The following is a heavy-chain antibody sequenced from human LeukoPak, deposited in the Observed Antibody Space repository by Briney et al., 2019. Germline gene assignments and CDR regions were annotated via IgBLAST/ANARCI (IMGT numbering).Heavy chain of an antibody. CDR2: IIPILGIA. V-gene: IGHV1-69*02. Sequence: SVKVSCKASGGTFSSYTISWVRQAPGQGLEWIGRIIPILGIANYAQKFQGRVTITADKSTSTAYMELSSLRSEDTAVYYCARTITIFGVVIRRDNWFDPWGQGTLVTVSS. CDR1: GGTFSSYT. J-gene: IGHJ5*02. D-gene: IGHD3-3*01. CDR3: ARTITIFGVVIRRDNWFDP.